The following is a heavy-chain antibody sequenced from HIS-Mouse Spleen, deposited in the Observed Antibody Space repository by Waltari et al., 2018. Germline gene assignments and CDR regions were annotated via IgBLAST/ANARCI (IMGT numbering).Heavy chain of an antibody. V-gene: IGHV4-39*07. Sequence: QLQLQESGPGLVTPSETLSLTCTVSGGSISSSSYYCGWIRQPPGKGLEWIGRIYYSGSTYYNPSLKSRVTISVDTSKNQFSLKLSSVTAADTAVYYCAREIPYSSSWYDWYFDLWGRGTLVTVSS. J-gene: IGHJ2*01. D-gene: IGHD6-13*01. CDR3: AREIPYSSSWYDWYFDL. CDR1: GGSISSSSYY. CDR2: IYYSGST.